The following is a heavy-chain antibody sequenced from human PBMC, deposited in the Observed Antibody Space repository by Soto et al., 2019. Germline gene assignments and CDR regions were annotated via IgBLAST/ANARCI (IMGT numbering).Heavy chain of an antibody. CDR3: ARDRAPPAGTSTYYYYYYGMDV. J-gene: IGHJ6*02. Sequence: QVQLVQSGAEVKKPGSSVKVSCKASGGTFSSYAISWVRQAPGQGLEWMGGIIPIFGTANYAQKFQGRVTITADESTSTAYMEPSSLRSEDTAVYYCARDRAPPAGTSTYYYYYYGMDVWGQGTTVTVSS. D-gene: IGHD6-13*01. CDR1: GGTFSSYA. CDR2: IIPIFGTA. V-gene: IGHV1-69*01.